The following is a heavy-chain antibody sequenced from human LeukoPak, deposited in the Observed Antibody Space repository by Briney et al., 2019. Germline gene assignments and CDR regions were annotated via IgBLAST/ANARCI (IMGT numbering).Heavy chain of an antibody. CDR3: ARASQGYFDY. Sequence: PSETLSLTCAVSGGSISSGGYSWSWIRQPPGKGLEWIGYIYHSGSTYYNPSLKSRVTISVNRSKNQFSLKLSSVTAADTAVYYCARASQGYFDYWGQGTLVTVSS. J-gene: IGHJ4*02. V-gene: IGHV4-30-2*01. CDR2: IYHSGST. CDR1: GGSISSGGYS.